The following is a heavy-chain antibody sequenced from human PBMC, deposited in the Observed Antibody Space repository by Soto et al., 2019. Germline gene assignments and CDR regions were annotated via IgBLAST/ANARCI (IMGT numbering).Heavy chain of an antibody. CDR1: GYTFTSYG. D-gene: IGHD3-3*01. CDR3: ARDRPYDFWSGPSYGMDV. V-gene: IGHV1-18*01. Sequence: ASVKVSCKASGYTFTSYGISWVRQAPGQGFEWMGWISAYNGNTNYAQKLQGRVTMTTDTSTSTAYMELRSLRSDDTAVYYCARDRPYDFWSGPSYGMDVWGQGTTVTVSS. CDR2: ISAYNGNT. J-gene: IGHJ6*02.